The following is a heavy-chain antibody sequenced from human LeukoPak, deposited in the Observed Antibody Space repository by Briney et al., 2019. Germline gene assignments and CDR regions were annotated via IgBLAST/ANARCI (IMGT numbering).Heavy chain of an antibody. CDR1: GLPFSHSG. Sequence: PGGSLRLSCAASGLPFSHSGMHWVRQAPGKGLEWVAFIRYDGSNKYYADSVKGRFTISRDNSKNALYLQMNSLRGEDTADYYCFGITVTDVPYWGQGTLVTVSS. V-gene: IGHV3-30*02. CDR3: FGITVTDVPY. D-gene: IGHD1-7*01. J-gene: IGHJ4*02. CDR2: IRYDGSNK.